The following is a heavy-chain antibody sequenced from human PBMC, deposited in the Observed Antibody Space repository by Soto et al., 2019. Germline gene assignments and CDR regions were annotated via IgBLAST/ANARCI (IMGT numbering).Heavy chain of an antibody. CDR1: GFTFSNAW. J-gene: IGHJ4*02. Sequence: EVQLVESGGGLVKPGGSLRLSCAASGFTFSNAWMNWVRQAPGKGLEWVGRIKGKTDGGTTEYAAPVKGRFTISRDKSKNTLYLQMNSLKTEDTAVYYCTKGYCTNGVCYPEFDYWGQGTLVTVSS. D-gene: IGHD2-8*01. CDR2: IKGKTDGGTT. V-gene: IGHV3-15*07. CDR3: TKGYCTNGVCYPEFDY.